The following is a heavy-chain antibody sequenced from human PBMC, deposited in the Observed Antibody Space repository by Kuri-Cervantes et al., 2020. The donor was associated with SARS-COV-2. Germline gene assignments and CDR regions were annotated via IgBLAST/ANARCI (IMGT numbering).Heavy chain of an antibody. D-gene: IGHD3-22*01. Sequence: ETLSLTCAASGFTFDDYAMHWVRQAPGKGLEWVSLISGDGGSTYYADSVKGRFTISRDNSKNSLYLQMNSLRTEDTALYYCAKDWGYYDSSGYLMDVWGQGTTVTVSS. CDR2: ISGDGGST. CDR1: GFTFDDYA. V-gene: IGHV3-43*02. J-gene: IGHJ6*02. CDR3: AKDWGYYDSSGYLMDV.